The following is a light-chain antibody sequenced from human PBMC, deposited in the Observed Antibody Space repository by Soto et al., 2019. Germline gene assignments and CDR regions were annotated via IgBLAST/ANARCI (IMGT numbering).Light chain of an antibody. Sequence: LMNQSPATLSGYTGERATLPCRASQSVSSNLAWYQQKPGQAPRLLMYGASTRATGIPARFSGSGSGTEFTLTISSLKSEDFAVYYCQQYDNWPRTFAQGTKVDI. J-gene: IGKJ1*01. CDR3: QQYDNWPRT. CDR2: GAS. V-gene: IGKV3-15*01. CDR1: QSVSSN.